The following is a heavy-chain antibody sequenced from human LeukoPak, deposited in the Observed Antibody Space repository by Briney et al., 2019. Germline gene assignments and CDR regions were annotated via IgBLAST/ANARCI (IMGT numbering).Heavy chain of an antibody. CDR2: ISSGRSTI. Sequence: GGSLRLSCAASGFIFSDDNMNWVRQAPGKGLEWVSYISSGRSTIYYADSVEGRSTISRDNAKNSLYLQMNSLTDENTAVYYCAREPPGNYDSSGHYYAYFDCWGQGTLVTVSS. CDR3: AREPPGNYDSSGHYYAYFDC. D-gene: IGHD3-22*01. CDR1: GFIFSDDN. V-gene: IGHV3-48*02. J-gene: IGHJ4*02.